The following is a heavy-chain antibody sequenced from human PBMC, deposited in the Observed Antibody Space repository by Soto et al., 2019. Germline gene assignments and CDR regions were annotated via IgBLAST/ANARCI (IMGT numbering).Heavy chain of an antibody. V-gene: IGHV1-69*01. Sequence: QVHLVQSGAEVKKPGSSVKVSCKASGGTFSTSGISWVHQAPGQGLEWVGRIVPLLGTANYAQRFQGRVTITADESTSTAYMELSSLRSEDTAVYYCAREYSSGWSGYWGQGTLVAVS. D-gene: IGHD6-19*01. CDR2: IVPLLGTA. J-gene: IGHJ4*02. CDR1: GGTFSTSG. CDR3: AREYSSGWSGY.